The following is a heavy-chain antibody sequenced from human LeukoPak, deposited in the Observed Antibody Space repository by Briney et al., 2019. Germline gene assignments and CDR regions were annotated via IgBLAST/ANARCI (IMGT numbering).Heavy chain of an antibody. Sequence: SSETLSLTCAVYGESSGSYYWSWIRQPPGKGLEWIGEINHSGNTNYNPPLKSRVTISLDTSKNQFSLRLSSVTAADTALYYCAPIFGDYSDFDFWGQGTLVTVSS. J-gene: IGHJ4*02. D-gene: IGHD4-17*01. V-gene: IGHV4-34*01. CDR3: APIFGDYSDFDF. CDR2: INHSGNT. CDR1: GESSGSYY.